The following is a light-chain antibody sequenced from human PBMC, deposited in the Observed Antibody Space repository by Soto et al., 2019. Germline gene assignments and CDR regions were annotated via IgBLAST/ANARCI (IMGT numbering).Light chain of an antibody. CDR3: LQHNGFPRT. CDR2: DAS. Sequence: EIVLTQSPATLSLSPGERATLSCRASQSVSSYLAWYQQKPGQAPRLLIYDASNRATGIPARFSGSGSGTDFTLTISSLQPEDFATYYCLQHNGFPRTFGQGTKVEIK. V-gene: IGKV3-11*01. J-gene: IGKJ1*01. CDR1: QSVSSY.